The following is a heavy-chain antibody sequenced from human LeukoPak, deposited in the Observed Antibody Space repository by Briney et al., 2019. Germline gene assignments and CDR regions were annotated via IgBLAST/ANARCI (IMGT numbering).Heavy chain of an antibody. V-gene: IGHV3-7*05. CDR1: RFTYSSYW. Sequence: GVPLRLTCTASRFTYSSYWMRCVREAPGKGVEGVANIKQDGSEKYYVDSVKGRFTISRDDAKNSLYLQMNSLRAEDTAVYYCAREYCSSTSCYGMDVWGQGTTVTVSS. J-gene: IGHJ6*02. D-gene: IGHD2-2*01. CDR3: AREYCSSTSCYGMDV. CDR2: IKQDGSEK.